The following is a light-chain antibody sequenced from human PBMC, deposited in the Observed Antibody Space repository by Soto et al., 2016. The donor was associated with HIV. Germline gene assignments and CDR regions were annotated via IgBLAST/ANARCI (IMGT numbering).Light chain of an antibody. CDR1: QGISNW. CDR2: AAS. V-gene: IGKV1-12*01. J-gene: IGKJ2*01. Sequence: DIQMTQSSSSVSASVGDRVTITCRASQGISNWLAWYQQKPGKAPKLLIYAASSLQSGVPSRFSGSGSGTDFTLTISNLQPEDFATYFCQQANSFPPPFGQGTKLEIK. CDR3: QQANSFPPP.